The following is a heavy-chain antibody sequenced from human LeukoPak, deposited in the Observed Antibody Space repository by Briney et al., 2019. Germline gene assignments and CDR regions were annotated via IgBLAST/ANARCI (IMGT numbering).Heavy chain of an antibody. CDR1: GGSISSYY. CDR2: IYYSGST. J-gene: IGHJ4*02. CDR3: ARPIAVAGYYFDY. D-gene: IGHD6-19*01. Sequence: SETLSLTCTVSGGSISSYYWSWIRQPPGKGLEWIGYIYYSGSTNYNPSLKSRVTISVDTSKNQFSLKLSSVTAADTAVYYCARPIAVAGYYFDYWGQGTLVTVSS. V-gene: IGHV4-59*08.